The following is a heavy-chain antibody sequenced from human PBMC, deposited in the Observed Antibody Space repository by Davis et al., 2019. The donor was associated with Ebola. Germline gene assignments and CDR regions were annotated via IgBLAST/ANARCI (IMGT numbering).Heavy chain of an antibody. V-gene: IGHV4-61*05. CDR2: IYYSGST. D-gene: IGHD6-13*01. CDR3: ARGGRIAATTYWFDP. J-gene: IGHJ5*02. CDR1: GGSISSSSYY. Sequence: MPSETLSLTCTVSGGSISSSSYYWGWIRQPPGKGLEWIGYIYYSGSTNYNPSLKSRVTISVDTSKNQFSLKLSSVTAADTAVYYCARGGRIAATTYWFDPWGQGTLVTVSS.